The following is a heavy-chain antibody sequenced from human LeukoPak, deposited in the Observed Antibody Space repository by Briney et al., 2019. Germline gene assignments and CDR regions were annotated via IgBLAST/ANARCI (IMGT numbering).Heavy chain of an antibody. CDR3: ARDEVGVARGKPVTTLYFDY. J-gene: IGHJ4*02. CDR1: GDSVSSNSAA. CDR2: TYYRSKWYN. D-gene: IGHD4-11*01. Sequence: SQTLSLTCAISGDSVSSNSAARNWIRQSPSRGLEWLGRTYYRSKWYNDYAVSVKSRITINPDTSKNQFSLQLNSVTPEDTAVYYCARDEVGVARGKPVTTLYFDYWGQGTLVTVSS. V-gene: IGHV6-1*01.